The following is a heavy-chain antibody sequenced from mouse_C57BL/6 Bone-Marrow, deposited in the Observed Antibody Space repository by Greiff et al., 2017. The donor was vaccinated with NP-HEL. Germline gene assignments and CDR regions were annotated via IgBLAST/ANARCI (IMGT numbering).Heavy chain of an antibody. Sequence: EVQLQQSGPELVKPGASVKISCKASGYTFTDYYMNWVKQSHGKSLEWIGDINPNNGGTSYNQKFKGKATLTVDKSSSTAYMELRSLTSEDSAVYYCAREIYYDSLGVWGTGTTVTVSS. J-gene: IGHJ1*03. CDR1: GYTFTDYY. D-gene: IGHD2-4*01. CDR3: AREIYYDSLGV. V-gene: IGHV1-26*01. CDR2: INPNNGGT.